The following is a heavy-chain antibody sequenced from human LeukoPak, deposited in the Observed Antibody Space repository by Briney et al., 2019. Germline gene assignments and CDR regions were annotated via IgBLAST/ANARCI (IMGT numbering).Heavy chain of an antibody. Sequence: PGGSLRLSCAASGFTFSDYYMSWIRQPPGKGLEWIGSIYYSGITYYNPSFKSPVTISIDTAKNQFSLRVTSVNAADTAVYYCTRQPKSCTPGVFVTGKACWFDSWGQGTLVTVSS. CDR2: IYYSGIT. D-gene: IGHD3-10*01. CDR3: TRQPKSCTPGVFVTGKACWFDS. J-gene: IGHJ5*01. V-gene: IGHV4-39*01. CDR1: GFTFSDYY.